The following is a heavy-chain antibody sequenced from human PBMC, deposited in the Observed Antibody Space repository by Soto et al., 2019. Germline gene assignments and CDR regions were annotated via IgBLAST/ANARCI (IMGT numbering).Heavy chain of an antibody. J-gene: IGHJ6*02. Sequence: QVQLVQSGAEVKKPGSSVKVSCKASGGTFSSYAISWVRQAPGQGLEWMGGFIPSFGTANYAQKFQGRVTITADKSTSTAYMELSSLRSEDTAVYYCARDLTSYATHPGPHYYYYGMDVWGQGTTVTVSS. CDR1: GGTFSSYA. D-gene: IGHD2-15*01. CDR2: FIPSFGTA. V-gene: IGHV1-69*06. CDR3: ARDLTSYATHPGPHYYYYGMDV.